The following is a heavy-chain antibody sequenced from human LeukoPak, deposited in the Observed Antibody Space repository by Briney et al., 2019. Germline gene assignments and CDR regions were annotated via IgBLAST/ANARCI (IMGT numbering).Heavy chain of an antibody. J-gene: IGHJ4*02. CDR1: GFTLSAYW. D-gene: IGHD5-12*01. V-gene: IGHV3-74*01. CDR2: IEGDGNRI. CDR3: TRDWRNLGYDY. Sequence: GGSLRLSCAASGFTLSAYWMHWVRQAPGKGLMWVSRIEGDGNRITYADSVKGRFTVSRDNAKNTLYLQMNSLRAEDTAVYYCTRDWRNLGYDYWGQGTLVTVSS.